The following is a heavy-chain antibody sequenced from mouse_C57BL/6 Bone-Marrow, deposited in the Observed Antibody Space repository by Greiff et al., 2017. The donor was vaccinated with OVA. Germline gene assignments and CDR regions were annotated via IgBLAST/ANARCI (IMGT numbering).Heavy chain of an antibody. CDR1: GFSLTSYG. CDR2: IWSGGST. V-gene: IGHV2-2*01. D-gene: IGHD1-1*01. CDR3: ARKDYYGSSYAMDY. Sequence: QVQLQQSGPGLVQPSQSLSITCTVSGFSLTSYGVHWVRQSPGKGLEWLGVIWSGGSTDYNAAFISRLSISKDNPKSQVFFKMNSLQADDTAIYYCARKDYYGSSYAMDYWGQGTSVTVSS. J-gene: IGHJ4*01.